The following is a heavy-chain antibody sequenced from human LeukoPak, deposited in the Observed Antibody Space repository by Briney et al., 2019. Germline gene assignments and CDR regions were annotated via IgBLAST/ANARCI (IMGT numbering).Heavy chain of an antibody. Sequence: GGSLRLSCAASGFTFSSYAMSWVRQAPGKGLEWVSAISGSGGSTYYADSVTGRSTISRDNSKNTLYLQMNSLRAEDTAVYYCAKTMGYYYGSGSYYNPFDYWGQGTLVTVSS. CDR3: AKTMGYYYGSGSYYNPFDY. D-gene: IGHD3-10*01. V-gene: IGHV3-23*01. CDR1: GFTFSSYA. J-gene: IGHJ4*02. CDR2: ISGSGGST.